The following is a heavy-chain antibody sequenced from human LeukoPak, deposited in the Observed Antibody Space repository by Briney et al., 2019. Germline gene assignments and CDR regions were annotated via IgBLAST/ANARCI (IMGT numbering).Heavy chain of an antibody. J-gene: IGHJ5*02. CDR3: ARRSSVVRGVMIRGKYSCFDP. D-gene: IGHD3-10*01. CDR2: INHSGST. CDR1: GGSISSGVYY. Sequence: PSETLSLTCTVSGGSISSGVYYWAWVRQPPGKGLEWIGEINHSGSTNYNPSLKSRVTISVDTSKNQFSLKLSSVTAADTAVYYCARRSSVVRGVMIRGKYSCFDPWGQGTLVTVSS. V-gene: IGHV4-39*07.